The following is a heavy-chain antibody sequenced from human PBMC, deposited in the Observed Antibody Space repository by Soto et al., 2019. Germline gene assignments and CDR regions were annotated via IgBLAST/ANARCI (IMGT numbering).Heavy chain of an antibody. V-gene: IGHV1-8*01. CDR1: GYNFATHD. CDR3: VRGRRFWEGRYFLDH. D-gene: IGHD1-26*01. CDR2: MNPDSGNT. J-gene: IGHJ4*02. Sequence: QVQLVQSGAEVKKPGASVSVSCKASGYNFATHDINWVRQASGQGLEWMGWMNPDSGNTGLAQKFQGRATMTRDTPTNTAYMDLSYLRSEDTDVYYCVRGRRFWEGRYFLDHWGQGTLLTVSS.